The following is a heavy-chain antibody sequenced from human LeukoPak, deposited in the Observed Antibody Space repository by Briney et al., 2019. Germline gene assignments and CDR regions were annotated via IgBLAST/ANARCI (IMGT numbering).Heavy chain of an antibody. CDR2: IYSSGST. V-gene: IGHV4-59*01. D-gene: IGHD6-6*01. Sequence: SSETLSLTCTVSGASISGNYWSWLRQPPGKGLEWIGYIYSSGSTIYNPSLKSRVSMSLDTSKNQFSLNLIAVTAVDTAVYYCARLPGTARLDPWGQGALVTVSS. J-gene: IGHJ5*02. CDR1: GASISGNY. CDR3: ARLPGTARLDP.